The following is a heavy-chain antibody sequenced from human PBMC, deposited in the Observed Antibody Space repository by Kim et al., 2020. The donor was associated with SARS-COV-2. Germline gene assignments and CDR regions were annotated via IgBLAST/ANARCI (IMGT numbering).Heavy chain of an antibody. J-gene: IGHJ5*02. Sequence: ASVKVSCKVSGYTLTELSMHWVRQAPGKGLEWMGGFDPEDGETIYAQKFQGRVTMTEATSTATAYMELSSLRSEDTAVYYCATSCSITSCHWFDPWGQGTLVTVSS. CDR2: FDPEDGET. CDR1: GYTLTELS. CDR3: ATSCSITSCHWFDP. D-gene: IGHD2-2*01. V-gene: IGHV1-24*01.